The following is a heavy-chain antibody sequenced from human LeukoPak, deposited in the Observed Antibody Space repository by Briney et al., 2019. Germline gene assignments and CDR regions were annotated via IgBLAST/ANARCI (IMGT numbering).Heavy chain of an antibody. CDR1: GYSISSGYY. J-gene: IGHJ4*02. V-gene: IGHV4-38-2*02. D-gene: IGHD1-26*01. Sequence: SETLSLTCTVSGYSISSGYYWGWIRQPPGKGLEWIGSIYHSGSTYYNPSLKSRVTISVDTSKNQFSLKLSSVTAADTAVYYCARGGRMAYGSFDYWGQRTLVTVSS. CDR2: IYHSGST. CDR3: ARGGRMAYGSFDY.